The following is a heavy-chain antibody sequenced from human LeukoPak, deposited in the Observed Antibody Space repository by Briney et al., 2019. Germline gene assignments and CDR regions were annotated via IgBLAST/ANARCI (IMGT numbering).Heavy chain of an antibody. V-gene: IGHV1-18*01. J-gene: IGHJ5*02. CDR2: ISGYNGNT. CDR1: GYTFTNYG. Sequence: ASLRVSCTASGYTFTNYGLSWVRPTPGQGLECMGWISGYNGNTNYAQKLQGRVTMTTATSTSTAYMELRSLRFDDTAVYYCARDAREVLLWFGEFFPWGQGTLVTVSS. D-gene: IGHD3-10*01. CDR3: ARDAREVLLWFGEFFP.